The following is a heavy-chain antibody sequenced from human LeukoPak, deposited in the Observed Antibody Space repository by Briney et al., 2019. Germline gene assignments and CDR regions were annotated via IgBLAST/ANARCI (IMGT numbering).Heavy chain of an antibody. Sequence: TSETLSLTCSVSAGSISSSSYYWGWIRQAPGKGLEWIGSIYYSGSTYYNPSLKSRVTLSVDTSKNQFSLKLSSVTAADTAVYYCARHERRAEEFFDYWGQGTLVPVSS. CDR2: IYYSGST. CDR3: ARHERRAEEFFDY. J-gene: IGHJ4*02. V-gene: IGHV4-39*01. CDR1: AGSISSSSYY. D-gene: IGHD1-1*01.